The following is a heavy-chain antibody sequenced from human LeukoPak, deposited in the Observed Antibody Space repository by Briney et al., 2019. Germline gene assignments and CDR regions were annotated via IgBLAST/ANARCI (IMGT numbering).Heavy chain of an antibody. D-gene: IGHD6-13*01. V-gene: IGHV3-7*01. J-gene: IGHJ3*02. CDR3: ARDSSPDSATAYYDALDM. Sequence: GGSLRLSCAGSGFSFRRFWMTWVRQAPGRGLEWVANINGDGDGKRYADSVKDRFTISRDNARSLVFLQIHSLRDEDTALYYCARDSSPDSATAYYDALDMWGQGTMVTVSS. CDR2: INGDGDGK. CDR1: GFSFRRFW.